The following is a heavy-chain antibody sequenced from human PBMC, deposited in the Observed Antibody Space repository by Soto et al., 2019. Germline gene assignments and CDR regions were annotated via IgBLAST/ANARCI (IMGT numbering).Heavy chain of an antibody. J-gene: IGHJ6*02. CDR1: GGSISSSTW. V-gene: IGHV4-4*02. D-gene: IGHD7-27*01. CDR3: ARGKLGIGYYCYGMDV. Sequence: LALTCAVSGGSISSSTWWSWVRQPPGKGLEWIGEIYHSGSTNYNPSLKSRVTISVDMSKNQFSLKLRSVTAADTAVYYCARGKLGIGYYCYGMDVWGHGSTVTVSS. CDR2: IYHSGST.